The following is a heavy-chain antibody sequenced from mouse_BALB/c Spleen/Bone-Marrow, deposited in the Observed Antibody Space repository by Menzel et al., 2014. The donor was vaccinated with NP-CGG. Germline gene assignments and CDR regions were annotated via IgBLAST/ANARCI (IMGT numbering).Heavy chain of an antibody. CDR1: GYTFTDYE. Sequence: VQLQQSGAELVRPGASVALSCKASGYTFTDYEMHWVKQTPVHGLEWIGAIDPETGGTAYNQKFKGKATLTADKSSSTAYMELARLTSEDSAIYYCARSGLRPAGYYFDYWGQGTTLTVSS. CDR3: ARSGLRPAGYYFDY. D-gene: IGHD2-4*01. CDR2: IDPETGGT. V-gene: IGHV1-15*01. J-gene: IGHJ2*01.